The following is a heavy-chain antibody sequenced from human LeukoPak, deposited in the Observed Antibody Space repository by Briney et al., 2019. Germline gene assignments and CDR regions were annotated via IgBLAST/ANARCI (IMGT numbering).Heavy chain of an antibody. D-gene: IGHD3-16*02. CDR3: ARLRTAEYYDYVWGSYRPRGYYYMDV. J-gene: IGHJ6*03. Sequence: SETLSLTCAVYGGSFSGYYWSWIRQPPGKGLEWIGEINHSGSTNYNPSLKSRVTISVDTSKNQFSLKLSSVTAADTAAYYCARLRTAEYYDYVWGSYRPRGYYYMDVWGEGTTVTISS. CDR1: GGSFSGYY. V-gene: IGHV4-34*01. CDR2: INHSGST.